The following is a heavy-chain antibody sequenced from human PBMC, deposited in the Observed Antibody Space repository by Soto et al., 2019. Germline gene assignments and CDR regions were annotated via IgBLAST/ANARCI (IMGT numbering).Heavy chain of an antibody. D-gene: IGHD5-18*01. J-gene: IGHJ3*02. V-gene: IGHV3-21*01. CDR3: AVYSVAFDI. CDR1: GFTFCRYS. CDR2: ISSSSSYI. Sequence: PGGSLRLSCAVSGFTFCRYSMNWVRQAPGKGLAWVSSISSSSSYIYYADSVKGRFTISRDNAKNSLYLQMNSLRAEDTAVYCCAVYSVAFDIWGQGTMVTVSS.